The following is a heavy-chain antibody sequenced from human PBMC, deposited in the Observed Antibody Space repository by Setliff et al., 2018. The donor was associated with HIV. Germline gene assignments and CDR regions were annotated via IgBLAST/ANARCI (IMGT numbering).Heavy chain of an antibody. CDR2: VYVGGTV. Sequence: SETLSLTCTVSGGSMSSGSYSWTWLRQPAGKEPELIGHVYVGGTVIYNPSLASRLTVSIVPSKDQFSLDLRSVTAADTAKYYCARGRTIGVSAVFFDPWGQGTPVTVSS. J-gene: IGHJ5*02. CDR3: ARGRTIGVSAVFFDP. V-gene: IGHV4-61*09. CDR1: GGSMSSGSYS. D-gene: IGHD3-3*01.